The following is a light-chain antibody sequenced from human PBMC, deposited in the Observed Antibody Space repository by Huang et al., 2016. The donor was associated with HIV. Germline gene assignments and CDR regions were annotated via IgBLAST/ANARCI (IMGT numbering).Light chain of an antibody. CDR1: RSVSTN. J-gene: IGKJ4*01. Sequence: EVVMTQSPAILSVSPGERVTLSCRANRSVSTNLAWYQQRPGQAPRLLIYGSSTRAPGIPARFSGSGSGTDFSLTISSLQSEDFALYYCHQYNNWLLSFGGGPGWTS. CDR2: GSS. CDR3: HQYNNWLLS. V-gene: IGKV3-15*01.